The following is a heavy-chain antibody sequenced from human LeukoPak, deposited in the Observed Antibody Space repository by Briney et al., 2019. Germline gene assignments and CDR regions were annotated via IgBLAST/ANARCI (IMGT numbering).Heavy chain of an antibody. CDR1: GFTFSSYS. V-gene: IGHV3-21*01. Sequence: GGSLRLSCAASGFTFSSYSMNWVRQAPGKGLEWVSSISSSSSYIYYADSVKGRFTISRDNAKNSLYLQMNSLRAEDTAVYYCARGKLVVPAAMRDYWGQGTLVTVSS. D-gene: IGHD2-2*01. CDR3: ARGKLVVPAAMRDY. CDR2: ISSSSSYI. J-gene: IGHJ4*02.